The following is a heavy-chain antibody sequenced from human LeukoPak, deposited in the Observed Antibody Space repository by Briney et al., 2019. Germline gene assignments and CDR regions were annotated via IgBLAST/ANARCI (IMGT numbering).Heavy chain of an antibody. J-gene: IGHJ4*02. CDR2: IKPNNGDT. CDR3: ARGYNSGYEY. D-gene: IGHD1-14*01. V-gene: IGHV1-2*06. Sequence: WASVKVSCKASGYTFTSYYMHWVRQAPGQGLEWMGRIKPNNGDTSYAQKFQGRVTMTRDTSLSTIYMELNSLRSDDTAVYYCARGYNSGYEYWGQGTLVTVSS. CDR1: GYTFTSYY.